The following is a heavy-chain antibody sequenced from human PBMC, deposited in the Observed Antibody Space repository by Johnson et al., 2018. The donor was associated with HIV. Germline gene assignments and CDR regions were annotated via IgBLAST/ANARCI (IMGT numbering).Heavy chain of an antibody. CDR2: IKSKTDGGTT. J-gene: IGHJ3*02. V-gene: IGHV3-15*01. Sequence: VQLVESGGGLVKPGGSLRLSCAASGFTFSNAWMSWVRQAPGKGLEWVGRIKSKTDGGTTDYAVPVKGRFTISRDDSKNTLYLQMNSLRAEDTAVYYCAREKTTPDAFDIWGQGTMVTVSS. CDR3: AREKTTPDAFDI. D-gene: IGHD4-11*01. CDR1: GFTFSNAW.